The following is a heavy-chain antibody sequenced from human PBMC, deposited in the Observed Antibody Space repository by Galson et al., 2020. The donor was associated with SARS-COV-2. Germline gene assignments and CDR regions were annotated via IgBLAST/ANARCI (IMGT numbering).Heavy chain of an antibody. CDR3: ARVGGYYDFWSAQWGAFDI. Sequence: SETLSLTCTVSGGSISSYYWSWIRQPPGKGLAWIGYIYYSGSTNYNPSLKSRVTISVDTSKNQFSLKLSSVTAADTAVYYCARVGGYYDFWSAQWGAFDIWGQGTMVTVSS. CDR2: IYYSGST. D-gene: IGHD3-3*01. J-gene: IGHJ3*02. CDR1: GGSISSYY. V-gene: IGHV4-59*01.